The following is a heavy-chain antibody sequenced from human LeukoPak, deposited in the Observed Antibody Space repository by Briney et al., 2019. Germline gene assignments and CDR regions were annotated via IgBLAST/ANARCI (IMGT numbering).Heavy chain of an antibody. CDR2: INHSGST. D-gene: IGHD2-15*01. CDR1: GGSFSGYY. J-gene: IGHJ5*02. Sequence: ASETLSLTCAVYGGSFSGYYWSWIRQPPGKGLEWIGEINHSGSTNYNPSLKSRVTISVDTSKNQFSLKLSSVTAADTAVYYCARGGVGYCSGGSCYNWFDPWGQGTLVTVSS. CDR3: ARGGVGYCSGGSCYNWFDP. V-gene: IGHV4-34*01.